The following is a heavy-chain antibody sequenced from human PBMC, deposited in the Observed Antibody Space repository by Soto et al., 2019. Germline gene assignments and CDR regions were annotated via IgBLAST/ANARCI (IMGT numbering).Heavy chain of an antibody. Sequence: GGSLRLSCAASGFTFSSYWMHWVRQAPGKGLVWVSRINSDGSSTSYADSVKGRFTISRDNAKNTLYLQMNSLRAEDTAVYYCAREDIVATIKRTLPNWFDPWGQGTLVTVSS. J-gene: IGHJ5*02. D-gene: IGHD5-12*01. CDR2: INSDGSST. CDR3: AREDIVATIKRTLPNWFDP. V-gene: IGHV3-74*01. CDR1: GFTFSSYW.